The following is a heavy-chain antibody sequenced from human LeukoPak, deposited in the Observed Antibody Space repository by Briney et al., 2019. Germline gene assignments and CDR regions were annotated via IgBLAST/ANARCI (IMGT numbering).Heavy chain of an antibody. D-gene: IGHD6-13*01. J-gene: IGHJ4*02. V-gene: IGHV3-21*01. CDR3: ARSSSKSTGGIADY. CDR1: GFTFSSYS. CDR2: ISSSSSYI. Sequence: PGGSLRLSCAASGFTFSSYSMNWVRQAPGKGLEWVSSISSSSSYIYYADSVKGRFTISRDNAKNPLYLQMNSLRAEDTAVYYCARSSSKSTGGIADYWGQGTLVTVSS.